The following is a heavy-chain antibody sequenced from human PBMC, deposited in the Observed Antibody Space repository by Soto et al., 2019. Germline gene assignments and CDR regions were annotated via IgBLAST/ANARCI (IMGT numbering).Heavy chain of an antibody. J-gene: IGHJ4*02. CDR3: ARVGSDYSHSGVIDY. CDR1: GFTFSSFS. D-gene: IGHD1-26*01. Sequence: PGGSLRLSCAASGFTFSSFSMSWVRRAPGKGLEWVANIKEDGSEKYYVDSVKGRFTISRDNAKNSLSLQMNSLRAEDTAVYYCARVGSDYSHSGVIDYWGQGALVTVSS. V-gene: IGHV3-7*02. CDR2: IKEDGSEK.